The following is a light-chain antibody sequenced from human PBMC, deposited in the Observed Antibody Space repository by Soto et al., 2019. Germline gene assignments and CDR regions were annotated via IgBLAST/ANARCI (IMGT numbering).Light chain of an antibody. CDR1: QSVSSN. CDR3: QQYNDWWT. V-gene: IGKV3-15*01. J-gene: IGKJ1*01. CDR2: GAS. Sequence: EIVLTQSPATLSLSPGERAALSCRASQSVSSNLAWYQQKPGQAPRLLIYGASTRAAGIPARFSGSESGTEFTLTISSVQSEDSAVYYCQQYNDWWTFGQGTKVDIK.